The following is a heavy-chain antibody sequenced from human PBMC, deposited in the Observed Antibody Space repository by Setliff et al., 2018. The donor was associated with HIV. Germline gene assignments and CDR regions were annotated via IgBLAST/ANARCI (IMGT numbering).Heavy chain of an antibody. CDR2: IYTSGST. CDR1: GDSLIGFY. CDR3: ARGRYYYDSSTYPNWFDP. V-gene: IGHV4-4*08. Sequence: SETLSLTCTVSGDSLIGFYWGWIRQPPGEGPEWIGHIYTSGSTNYNPSLKSRVIISVDTSKNQLSLKLSSMTAADTAMYYCARGRYYYDSSTYPNWFDPWGQGTLVTVSS. D-gene: IGHD3-22*01. J-gene: IGHJ5*02.